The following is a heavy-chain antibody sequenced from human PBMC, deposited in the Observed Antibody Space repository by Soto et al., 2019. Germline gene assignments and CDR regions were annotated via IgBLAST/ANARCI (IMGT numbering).Heavy chain of an antibody. D-gene: IGHD3-10*01. CDR1: GGSFSGYY. V-gene: IGHV4-34*01. Sequence: SETLSLTCAVYGGSFSGYYWSWIRQPPGKGLEWIGEINHSGSTNYNPSLKSRVTISVDTSKNQFSLKLSSVTAADTAVYYCARRDIYYYGSGSYYNVWGQGTLVTVSS. CDR3: ARRDIYYYGSGSYYNV. J-gene: IGHJ4*02. CDR2: INHSGST.